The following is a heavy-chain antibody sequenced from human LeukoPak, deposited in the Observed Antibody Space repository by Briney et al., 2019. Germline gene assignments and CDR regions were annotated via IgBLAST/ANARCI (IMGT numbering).Heavy chain of an antibody. CDR1: GFTFDNYV. J-gene: IGHJ4*02. CDR2: IRSKVYGGTT. Sequence: GSPRLSCSASGFTFDNYVMSWVRQAPGKGLEWISLIRSKVYGGTTEYAASVQGRFSISRDDSKSIAYLQMNSLETDDTAVYYCTRSLTGSPFDYWGLGTLVTVSS. CDR3: TRSLTGSPFDY. D-gene: IGHD7-27*01. V-gene: IGHV3-49*04.